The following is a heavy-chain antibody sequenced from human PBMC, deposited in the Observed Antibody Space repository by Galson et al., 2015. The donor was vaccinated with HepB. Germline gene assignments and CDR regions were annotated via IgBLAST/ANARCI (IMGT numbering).Heavy chain of an antibody. Sequence: SVKVSCKASGGTFSSYAISWVRQAPGQGLEWMGGIIPIFGTANYAQKFQGRVTITADESTSTAYMELSSLRSEDTAVYYCARDRGIFGVVRGGLYYYMDVWGKGTTVTVSS. D-gene: IGHD3-3*01. CDR1: GGTFSSYA. CDR3: ARDRGIFGVVRGGLYYYMDV. V-gene: IGHV1-69*13. CDR2: IIPIFGTA. J-gene: IGHJ6*03.